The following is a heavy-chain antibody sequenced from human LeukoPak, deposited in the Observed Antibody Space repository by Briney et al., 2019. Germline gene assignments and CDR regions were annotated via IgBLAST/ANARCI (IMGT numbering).Heavy chain of an antibody. CDR2: IYTSGST. J-gene: IGHJ4*02. D-gene: IGHD3-3*01. Sequence: SETLSLTCTVSGGSISSGSYYWSWIRQPAGKGLEWIGRIYTSGSTNYNPSLKSRVTISVDTSKNQFSLKLSSVTAADTAVYYCARGTYEWSGTKYYFDSWGPGTLVTVSS. V-gene: IGHV4-61*02. CDR3: ARGTYEWSGTKYYFDS. CDR1: GGSISSGSYY.